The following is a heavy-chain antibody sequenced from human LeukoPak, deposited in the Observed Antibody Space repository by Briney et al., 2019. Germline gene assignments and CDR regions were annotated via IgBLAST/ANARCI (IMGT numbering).Heavy chain of an antibody. CDR1: GYTFTSYG. V-gene: IGHV1-18*01. Sequence: ASVKVSCKASGYTFTSYGISWVRQAPGQGLEWMGWISAYNGNTNYAQKLQGRVTMTTDTSTSTAYMELRSLRSDDTAVYYCARDKRRFGDYHYYMDVWGKGTTVTISS. D-gene: IGHD3-10*01. J-gene: IGHJ6*03. CDR2: ISAYNGNT. CDR3: ARDKRRFGDYHYYMDV.